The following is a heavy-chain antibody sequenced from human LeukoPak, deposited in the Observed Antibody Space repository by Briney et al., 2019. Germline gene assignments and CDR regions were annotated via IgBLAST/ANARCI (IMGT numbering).Heavy chain of an antibody. CDR1: GGSISSSSYY. Sequence: KPSETLSLTCTVPGGSISSSSYYWGWIRQPPGKGLEWIGSIYYSGSTYYNPSLKSRVTISVDTSKNQFSLKLSSVTAADTAVYYCARGQWLMNFDYWGQGTLVTVSS. CDR3: ARGQWLMNFDY. J-gene: IGHJ4*02. V-gene: IGHV4-39*01. CDR2: IYYSGST. D-gene: IGHD6-19*01.